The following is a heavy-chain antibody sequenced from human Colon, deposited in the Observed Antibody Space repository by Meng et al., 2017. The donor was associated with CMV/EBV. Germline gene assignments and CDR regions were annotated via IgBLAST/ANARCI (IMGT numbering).Heavy chain of an antibody. V-gene: IGHV5-51*01. CDR1: GYSFTNCW. CDR3: AIRWRVGNGAYFDY. CDR2: INPGDSDT. J-gene: IGHJ4*02. Sequence: GESLKISCKYSGYSFTNCWIGWVRQMPGNGLEWMGIINPGDSDTQYRSSFQGQVTISADKSINTAYLQWGSLKASDTAMYYCAIRWRVGNGAYFDYWGQGALVTVSS. D-gene: IGHD2-8*01.